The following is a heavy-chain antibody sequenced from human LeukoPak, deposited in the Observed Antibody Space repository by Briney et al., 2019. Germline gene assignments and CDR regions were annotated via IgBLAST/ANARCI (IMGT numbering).Heavy chain of an antibody. CDR3: ASGGYSGYAFDY. V-gene: IGHV4-59*01. D-gene: IGHD5-12*01. CDR1: GGSISSFY. Sequence: SETLSLTCTVSGGSISSFYWSWIRQPPGKGLQWIGYIYYSGVTRYNPSLKSRVTISVDTSKNQFSLKLSSVTAADTAVYYCASGGYSGYAFDYWGQGILVTVSS. CDR2: IYYSGVT. J-gene: IGHJ4*02.